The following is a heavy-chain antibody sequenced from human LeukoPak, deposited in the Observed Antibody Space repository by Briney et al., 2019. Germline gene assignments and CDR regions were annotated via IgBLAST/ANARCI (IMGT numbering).Heavy chain of an antibody. J-gene: IGHJ4*02. CDR2: IYSGGST. CDR1: GFTVSSNY. Sequence: GGSLRLSCAASGFTVSSNYMSWVRQAPGKGLEWVSVIYSGGSTYYADSVKGRFTISRDNSKNTLYLQMNSLRAEDTAVYYCASLANYYDSSGYYTHSERFDYWGQGTLVTVSS. D-gene: IGHD3-22*01. V-gene: IGHV3-66*01. CDR3: ASLANYYDSSGYYTHSERFDY.